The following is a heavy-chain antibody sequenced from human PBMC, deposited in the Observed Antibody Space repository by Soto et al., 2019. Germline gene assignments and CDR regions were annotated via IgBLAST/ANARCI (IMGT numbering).Heavy chain of an antibody. D-gene: IGHD5-12*01. Sequence: QVQLQQWGAGLLKPSETLSLTCAVYGGSFSGYYWSWIRQPPGKGLEWIGEINHSGSTNYNPSLKSRVTISVDTSKNQFSLNLSFVTAADTAVYYCARDVALDYWGQGTLVTVSS. CDR1: GGSFSGYY. CDR3: ARDVALDY. CDR2: INHSGST. J-gene: IGHJ4*02. V-gene: IGHV4-34*01.